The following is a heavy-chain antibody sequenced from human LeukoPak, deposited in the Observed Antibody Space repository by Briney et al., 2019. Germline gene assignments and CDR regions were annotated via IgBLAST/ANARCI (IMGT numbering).Heavy chain of an antibody. CDR3: ARSIAVADSWFDP. CDR2: IDSSDSYT. Sequence: GESLKISCKGSGYSFTSYWISWVRQMPGKGLEWMGRIDSSDSYTNYSPSFQGHVTISADKSISTAYLQWSSLKASDTAMYYCARSIAVADSWFDPWGQGTLVTVSS. D-gene: IGHD6-19*01. V-gene: IGHV5-10-1*01. CDR1: GYSFTSYW. J-gene: IGHJ5*02.